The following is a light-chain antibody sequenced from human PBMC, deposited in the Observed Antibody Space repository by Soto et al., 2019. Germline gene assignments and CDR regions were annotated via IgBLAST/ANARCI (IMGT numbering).Light chain of an antibody. V-gene: IGKV3-20*01. J-gene: IGKJ2*01. CDR1: QSVSSSY. CDR3: QQYGSSPPYT. CDR2: GAS. Sequence: EIVLTQSPGTLSLSPGERATLSCRASQSVSSSYLAWYQQKPGQAPRLLIYGASSRATGLPDRFSGSGSRTDFTLTISILESEDFAVYYCQQYGSSPPYTFGQGTKLKIK.